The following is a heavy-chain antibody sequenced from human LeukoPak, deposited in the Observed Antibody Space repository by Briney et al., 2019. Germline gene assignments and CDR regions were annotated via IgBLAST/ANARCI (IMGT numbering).Heavy chain of an antibody. CDR3: AKGDYYDSSGPLDY. Sequence: PGGSLRLSCAASGFTFSSHAMSWVRQAPGKGLEWVSGISGRGGSTYYAESVKGRFTISRDNSKNTLYLQMNSLRAEDTAVYYCAKGDYYDSSGPLDYWGQGTLVIVSS. J-gene: IGHJ4*02. V-gene: IGHV3-23*01. CDR2: ISGRGGST. D-gene: IGHD3-22*01. CDR1: GFTFSSHA.